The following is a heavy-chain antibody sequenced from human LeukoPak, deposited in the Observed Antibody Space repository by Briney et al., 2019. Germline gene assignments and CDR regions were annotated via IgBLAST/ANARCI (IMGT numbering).Heavy chain of an antibody. CDR1: GFTFSSYA. D-gene: IGHD1-26*01. CDR2: ISGSGGST. J-gene: IGHJ4*02. Sequence: GGSLRLSCAAFGFTFSSYAMSWVRQAPGKGLEWVSAISGSGGSTYYADSVKGRFTISRDNSKNTLYLQMNSLRAEDTAVYYCAKGADYGIVGATTFDYWGQGTLVTVSS. V-gene: IGHV3-23*01. CDR3: AKGADYGIVGATTFDY.